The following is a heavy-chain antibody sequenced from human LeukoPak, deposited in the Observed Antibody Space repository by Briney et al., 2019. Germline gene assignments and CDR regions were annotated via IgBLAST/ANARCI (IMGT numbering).Heavy chain of an antibody. CDR3: ARELQSAPYFDY. D-gene: IGHD5-24*01. CDR2: ISGSSSYM. V-gene: IGHV3-21*01. J-gene: IGHJ4*02. CDR1: GFTFSSYS. Sequence: GGSLRLSCAASGFTFSSYSMNWVRQAPGKGLEWVSSISGSSSYMYYADSVKGRFTISRDNAKNSLYLQMNSLRAEDTAVYYCARELQSAPYFDYWGQGTLVTVSS.